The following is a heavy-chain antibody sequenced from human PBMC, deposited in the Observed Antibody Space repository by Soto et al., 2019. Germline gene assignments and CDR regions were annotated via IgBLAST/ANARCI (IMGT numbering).Heavy chain of an antibody. Sequence: QVQLQESGPGLVKPSQTLSLTCTVSGGSISSGDYYWSWIRQPPGKGLEWIGYIYYSGSTYYNPSLKSRVTISVDPSKNQFSLKLSSVTAADTAVYYCASCSGGSCYYYGMDVWGQGTTVTVSS. V-gene: IGHV4-30-4*01. D-gene: IGHD2-15*01. CDR1: GGSISSGDYY. CDR2: IYYSGST. J-gene: IGHJ6*02. CDR3: ASCSGGSCYYYGMDV.